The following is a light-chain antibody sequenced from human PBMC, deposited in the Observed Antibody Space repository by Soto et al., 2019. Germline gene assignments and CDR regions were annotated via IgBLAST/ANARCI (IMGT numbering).Light chain of an antibody. Sequence: QSVLTQPASVSGSPGQSITISCSGNSSDVGGYNSVSWYQQHPGKVPKLMIYDVSNRPSGVSNRFSGSKSGNTASLTISGLQAEDEADYYCSSYTSTSTLVFGGGTKLTVL. CDR1: SSDVGGYNS. CDR2: DVS. J-gene: IGLJ2*01. CDR3: SSYTSTSTLV. V-gene: IGLV2-14*01.